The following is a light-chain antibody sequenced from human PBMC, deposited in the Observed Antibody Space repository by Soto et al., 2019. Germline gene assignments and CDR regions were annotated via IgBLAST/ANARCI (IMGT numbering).Light chain of an antibody. J-gene: IGKJ1*01. CDR1: QSVSSNF. CDR2: GAS. Sequence: EIVMTQSPATLSVSPGERVTLSCRASQSVSSNFLAWYQQKPGQAPRLLIYGASNRAAGIPDRFSGSGSGTDFTLTISRLEPEDFAVYYCHQYSSSRRTFGQGTKVDIK. CDR3: HQYSSSRRT. V-gene: IGKV3-20*01.